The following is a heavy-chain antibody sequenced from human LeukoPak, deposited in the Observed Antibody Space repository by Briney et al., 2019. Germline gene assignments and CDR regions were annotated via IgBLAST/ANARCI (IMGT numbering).Heavy chain of an antibody. V-gene: IGHV4-4*09. CDR2: IYTSGST. Sequence: SETLSLTCTVSGGSISSYYWSWIRQPPGKGLEWIGYIYTSGSTNYNPSLKSRVTISVDTSKNQFSLELSSVTAADTAVYYCARAVAGARSYYYYYMDVWGKGTTVTVSS. CDR3: ARAVAGARSYYYYYMDV. J-gene: IGHJ6*03. D-gene: IGHD6-19*01. CDR1: GGSISSYY.